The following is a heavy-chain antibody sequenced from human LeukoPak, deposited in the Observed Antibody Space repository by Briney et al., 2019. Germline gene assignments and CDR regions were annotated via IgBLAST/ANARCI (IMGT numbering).Heavy chain of an antibody. D-gene: IGHD5-12*01. J-gene: IGHJ4*02. Sequence: GGSLRLSCAASGFTFSTYTMNWVRQAPGKGLEWVSSISTSSTYIYYADSVKGRFTISRDNAKNSLYLQMNSLRAEDTAVYYCARDGRRYSGYDHLDYWGQGTLVTVSS. CDR2: ISTSSTYI. V-gene: IGHV3-21*04. CDR3: ARDGRRYSGYDHLDY. CDR1: GFTFSTYT.